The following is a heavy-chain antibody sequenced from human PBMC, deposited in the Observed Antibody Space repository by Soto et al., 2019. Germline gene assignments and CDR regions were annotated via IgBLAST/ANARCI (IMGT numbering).Heavy chain of an antibody. D-gene: IGHD3-16*01. J-gene: IGHJ5*02. CDR1: GDSISSGGYS. CDR3: ARDRRDYGTNWYDP. CDR2: IYHSGGT. Sequence: SETLSLTCAVSGDSISSGGYSWSWIRQPPGKGLEWIGYIYHSGGTHYNPSLKSRVTISVDMSKNQFSLNLRSVTAADTAMYYCARDRRDYGTNWYDPWGQGTLVTVSS. V-gene: IGHV4-30-2*01.